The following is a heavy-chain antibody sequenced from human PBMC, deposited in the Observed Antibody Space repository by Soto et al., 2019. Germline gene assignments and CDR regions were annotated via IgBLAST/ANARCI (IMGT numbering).Heavy chain of an antibody. J-gene: IGHJ6*02. Sequence: EVQLLQSGGGVVPPGGSLRLACATSGFTFNTYPMTWVHQAPGKGLEWVSSISSTAGRTSSYADSVKGRFAISRDFSDNTVYLQMNNLRVDDTAVYFCAKGVLSFHYGMEVWGQGTTVTVSS. V-gene: IGHV3-23*01. CDR2: ISSTAGRTS. CDR3: AKGVLSFHYGMEV. D-gene: IGHD3-10*01. CDR1: GFTFNTYP.